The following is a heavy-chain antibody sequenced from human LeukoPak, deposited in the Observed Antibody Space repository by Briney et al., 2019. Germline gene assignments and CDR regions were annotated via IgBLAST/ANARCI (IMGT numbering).Heavy chain of an antibody. CDR3: ARRSVWFGELLGWNYFDY. J-gene: IGHJ4*02. Sequence: SETLSLTCAVSGGSISSSNWWSWVRQPPGKGLEWIGEIYHSGSTNSHPYLKSPVTISVDTSKNQFSLKLTSVTAADTAVYYCARRSVWFGELLGWNYFDYWGQGTLVTVSS. CDR2: IYHSGST. CDR1: GGSISSSNW. D-gene: IGHD3-10*01. V-gene: IGHV4-4*02.